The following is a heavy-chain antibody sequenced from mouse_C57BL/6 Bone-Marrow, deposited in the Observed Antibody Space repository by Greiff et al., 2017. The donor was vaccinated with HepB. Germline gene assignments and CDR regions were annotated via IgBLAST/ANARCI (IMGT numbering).Heavy chain of an antibody. CDR2: IYPGSGST. J-gene: IGHJ2*01. CDR1: GYTFTSYW. V-gene: IGHV1-55*01. Sequence: VKLQQPGAELVKPGASVKMSCKASGYTFTSYWITWVKQRPGQGLEWIGDIYPGSGSTNYNEKFKSKATLTVDTSSSTAYMQLSSLTSEDSAVYYCARGRVYYGSSYNYWGQGTTLTVSS. D-gene: IGHD1-1*01. CDR3: ARGRVYYGSSYNY.